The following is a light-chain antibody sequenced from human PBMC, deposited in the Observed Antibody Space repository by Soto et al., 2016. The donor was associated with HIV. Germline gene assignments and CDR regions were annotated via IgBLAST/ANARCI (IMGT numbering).Light chain of an antibody. CDR3: QQSYNTPRS. CDR2: DAS. CDR1: QSIGRF. J-gene: IGKJ1*01. Sequence: DIQMTQSPSSLSASVGDRVTITCRASQSIGRFLNWYQQISGKAPNPLIYDASTLQSGVPSRFSGSGSGTDFTLIISSLQPEDFATYYCQQSYNTPRSFGQGTMVEI. V-gene: IGKV1-39*01.